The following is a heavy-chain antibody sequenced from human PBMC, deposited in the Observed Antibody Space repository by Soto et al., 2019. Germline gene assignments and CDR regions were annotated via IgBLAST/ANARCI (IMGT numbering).Heavy chain of an antibody. CDR3: VRPRGYSGYDIAH. CDR2: IYPGDSDD. J-gene: IGHJ4*02. Sequence: PVESLKISCQAFGYIFMTYWIGCFLQKPGKGLEWMGLIYPGDSDDRYSPSFQGQVKISADKSSGTAYLQWTSLKASDTAMYYCVRPRGYSGYDIAHWGQGTQVTVSS. V-gene: IGHV5-51*03. D-gene: IGHD5-12*01. CDR1: GYIFMTYW.